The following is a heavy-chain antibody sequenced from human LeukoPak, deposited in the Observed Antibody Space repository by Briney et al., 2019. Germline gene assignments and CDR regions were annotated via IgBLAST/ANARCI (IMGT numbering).Heavy chain of an antibody. V-gene: IGHV3-74*01. CDR1: GFTFSNIW. Sequence: PGGSLRLSCTASGFTFSNIWMHWVRQAPGEGLVWVSRIRGDGSITSYADSVRGRFTISRDNAKNTLYLQMNSLRAEDTAVYYCARSDWFDPWGQGTLVTVSS. CDR2: IRGDGSIT. CDR3: ARSDWFDP. J-gene: IGHJ5*02.